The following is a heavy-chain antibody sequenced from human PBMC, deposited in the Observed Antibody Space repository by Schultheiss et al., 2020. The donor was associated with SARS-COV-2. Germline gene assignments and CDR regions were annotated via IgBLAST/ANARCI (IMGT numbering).Heavy chain of an antibody. D-gene: IGHD2-2*01. CDR1: GFTFSSYW. J-gene: IGHJ6*02. CDR3: ARDGGYCSSTSCYHYYYYGMDV. Sequence: GGSLRLSCAASGFTFSSYWMSWVRQAPGKGLEWVSYISSSGSTIYYADSVKGRFTISRDNAKNSLYLQMNSLRAEDTAVYYCARDGGYCSSTSCYHYYYYGMDVWGQGTMVTVSS. CDR2: ISSSGSTI. V-gene: IGHV3-48*04.